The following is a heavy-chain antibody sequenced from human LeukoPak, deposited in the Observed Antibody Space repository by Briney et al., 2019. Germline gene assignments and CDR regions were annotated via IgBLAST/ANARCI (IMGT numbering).Heavy chain of an antibody. V-gene: IGHV1-18*01. CDR3: ARGLYYYDSGGSSFDY. CDR2: ISAYNGNT. Sequence: ASVKISCKASGYTFTSYGISWVRQAPGQGLEWMGWISAYNGNTNYAQKLQGRVTMTTDTSTSTAYMELRSLRSDDTAVYYCARGLYYYDSGGSSFDYWGQGTLVTVSS. D-gene: IGHD3-22*01. J-gene: IGHJ4*02. CDR1: GYTFTSYG.